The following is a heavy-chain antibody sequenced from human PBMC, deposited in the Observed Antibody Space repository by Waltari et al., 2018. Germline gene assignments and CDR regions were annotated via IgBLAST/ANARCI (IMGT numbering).Heavy chain of an antibody. D-gene: IGHD1-26*01. CDR3: AAYSVSWY. CDR1: GFTFSNYW. V-gene: IGHV3-74*01. Sequence: EVQLVESGGGLVQPVGSLRLSCAASGFTFSNYWMHWLRQATGKGPVGVLKIKTEWSTTRDTESVEGRFTIHRDHARNMFYLQMISLRAYDTALYYCAAYSVSWYWGQGTLVTVSS. CDR2: IKTEWSTT. J-gene: IGHJ4*02.